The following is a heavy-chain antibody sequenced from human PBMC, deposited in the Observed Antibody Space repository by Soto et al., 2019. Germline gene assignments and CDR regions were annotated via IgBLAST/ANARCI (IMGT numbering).Heavy chain of an antibody. CDR3: ARDPNYYDSSGPSLDY. Sequence: LTSSDRRWVRHATRQGLEWMGWMNPNSGNTGYAQKFQGRVTMTRNTSISTAYMELSSLRSEDTAVYYCARDPNYYDSSGPSLDYWGQGTQVTVS. V-gene: IGHV1-8*01. CDR2: MNPNSGNT. CDR1: LTSSD. D-gene: IGHD3-22*01. J-gene: IGHJ4*02.